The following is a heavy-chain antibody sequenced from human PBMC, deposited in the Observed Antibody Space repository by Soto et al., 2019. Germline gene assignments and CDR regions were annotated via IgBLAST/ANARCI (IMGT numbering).Heavy chain of an antibody. CDR2: IYHSGST. J-gene: IGHJ6*02. Sequence: QLQLQESGSGLVKPSQTLSLTCAVSGGSISSGGYSWSWIRQPPGKGLEWIGYIYHSGSTYYNPSLKSRVTISVDRSKNQFSLKLSSVTAADTAVYYCARAPGPPGSCSGGSCFIYYYGMDVWGQGTTVTVSS. CDR1: GGSISSGGYS. CDR3: ARAPGPPGSCSGGSCFIYYYGMDV. D-gene: IGHD2-15*01. V-gene: IGHV4-30-2*01.